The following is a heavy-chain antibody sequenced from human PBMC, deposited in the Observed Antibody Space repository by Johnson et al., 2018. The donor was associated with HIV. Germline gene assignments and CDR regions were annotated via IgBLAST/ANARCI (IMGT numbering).Heavy chain of an antibody. CDR2: INWNGGTT. V-gene: IGHV3-20*04. D-gene: IGHD1-26*01. CDR1: GFMVADYG. J-gene: IGHJ3*01. CDR3: ARRHSGSLSFDV. Sequence: VQLVESGGGVVQPGRSLRLSCAASGFMVADYGLNWVRQAPGKGLEWVSGINWNGGTTGYADSVKGRCTISRDNDKHSLYLQMSRLRAEDTALYYCARRHSGSLSFDVWGQGTMVTVSS.